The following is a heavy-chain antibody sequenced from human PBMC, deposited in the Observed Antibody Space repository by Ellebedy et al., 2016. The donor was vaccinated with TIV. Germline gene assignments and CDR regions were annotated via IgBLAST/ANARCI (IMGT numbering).Heavy chain of an antibody. V-gene: IGHV4-34*01. CDR2: INHSGST. J-gene: IGHJ4*02. CDR1: GGSFSGYY. CDR3: ARGNVDTAMVAGFDY. D-gene: IGHD5-18*01. Sequence: SQTLSLTCAVYGGSFSGYYWSWIRQPPGKGLEWIGEINHSGSTNYNPSLKSRFTISVDTSKNQFSMKLSSVTAADTAVYYCARGNVDTAMVAGFDYWGQGTLVTVSS.